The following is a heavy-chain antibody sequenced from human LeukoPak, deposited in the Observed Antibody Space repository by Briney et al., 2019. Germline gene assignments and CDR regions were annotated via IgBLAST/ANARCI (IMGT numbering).Heavy chain of an antibody. V-gene: IGHV4-59*01. Sequence: SETLSLTCTVSGGSISSYYWSWIRQPPGKGLEWIGYIYYSGSTNYNPSLKSRVTISVDTSKNQFSLKLSSVTAADTAVHYCARWLEDAFDIWGQGTMVTVSS. CDR1: GGSISSYY. CDR2: IYYSGST. D-gene: IGHD6-19*01. CDR3: ARWLEDAFDI. J-gene: IGHJ3*02.